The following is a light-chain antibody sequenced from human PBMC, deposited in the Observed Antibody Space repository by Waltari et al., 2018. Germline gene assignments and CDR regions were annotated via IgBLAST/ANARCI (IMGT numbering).Light chain of an antibody. V-gene: IGLV2-14*03. CDR1: SSDVGAYNY. CDR3: SSYTSSSTLI. CDR2: DVN. Sequence: QSALTQPASVSGSPGQSITISCTGTSSDVGAYNYVSWYQQHPGKAPKVMIYDVNNRPSGVSNRFSGSKSGNTASLTISELQAEDEADYYCSSYTSSSTLIFGGGTKLTVL. J-gene: IGLJ2*01.